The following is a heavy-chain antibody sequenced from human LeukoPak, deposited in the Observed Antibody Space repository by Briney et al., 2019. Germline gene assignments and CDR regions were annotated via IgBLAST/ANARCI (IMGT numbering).Heavy chain of an antibody. Sequence: GGSLRLSCAASGFTFSSYGMHWVRQAPGKGLEWVAFIRYDGSNKYYVDSVKGRFTISRDNAKNSLYLQMNSLRAEDTAVYYCARVHYSWYQLLLAGWFDPWGQGTLVTVSS. V-gene: IGHV3-30*02. CDR2: IRYDGSNK. CDR1: GFTFSSYG. J-gene: IGHJ5*02. CDR3: ARVHYSWYQLLLAGWFDP. D-gene: IGHD2-2*01.